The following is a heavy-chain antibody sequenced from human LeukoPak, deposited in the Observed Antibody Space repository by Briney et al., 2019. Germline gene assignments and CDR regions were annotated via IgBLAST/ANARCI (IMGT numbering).Heavy chain of an antibody. CDR1: GFTFTTYA. J-gene: IGHJ4*02. CDR3: AKKAQYDGHYPLDY. Sequence: GGSLRLSCVASGFTFTTYAMIWVRQPPGKGLEWVSAVSDGGGNTYYADSVKGRFTISRDNSKNTVYLQTNSLRAEDTALYFCAKKAQYDGHYPLDYWGQGTLVTVSA. D-gene: IGHD4/OR15-4a*01. CDR2: VSDGGGNT. V-gene: IGHV3-23*01.